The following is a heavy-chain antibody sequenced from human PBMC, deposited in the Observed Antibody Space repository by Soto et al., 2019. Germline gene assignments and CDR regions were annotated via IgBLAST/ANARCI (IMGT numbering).Heavy chain of an antibody. J-gene: IGHJ6*03. D-gene: IGHD3-10*01. Sequence: ASVKVSCKASGYTFTSSDINWVRQATGQGLEWMGWMNPNSANTGYAQKFQGRVTMTRDTSISTAYMELSTLTSEDTAVYYCARGVTRLYHYYYMDVWGEGTTVTVSS. CDR2: MNPNSANT. V-gene: IGHV1-8*01. CDR3: ARGVTRLYHYYYMDV. CDR1: GYTFTSSD.